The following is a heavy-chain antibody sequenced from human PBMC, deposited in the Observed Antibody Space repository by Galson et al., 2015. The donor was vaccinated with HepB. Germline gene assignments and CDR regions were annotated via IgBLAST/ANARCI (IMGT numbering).Heavy chain of an antibody. J-gene: IGHJ6*02. CDR1: GFAFDTYG. CDR3: ARGLSFTNGRYYYYGMDV. D-gene: IGHD2-8*01. V-gene: IGHV3-33*01. CDR2: ILYDGSYK. Sequence: SLRLSCAASGFAFDTYGFEWVRQAPGKGLEWVAAILYDGSYKYYSDSVKGRFTISRDNSKNMLFLEMNSLRADDTGLYYCARGLSFTNGRYYYYGMDVWGQGTTVTVSS.